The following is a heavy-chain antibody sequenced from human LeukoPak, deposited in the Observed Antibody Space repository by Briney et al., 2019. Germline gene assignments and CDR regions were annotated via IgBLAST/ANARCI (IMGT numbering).Heavy chain of an antibody. V-gene: IGHV3-15*01. CDR1: GFTFSSYA. CDR2: KSKTDGGTT. CDR3: TQYTYGFFKY. J-gene: IGHJ4*02. Sequence: GGSLRLSCAASGFTFSSYAMSWVRQAPGKGLEWVGRKSKTDGGTTDYAAPVKGRFTISRDDSKNTLYLQMNSLKTEDTAVYYCTQYTYGFFKYWGQGILVSVSS. D-gene: IGHD5-18*01.